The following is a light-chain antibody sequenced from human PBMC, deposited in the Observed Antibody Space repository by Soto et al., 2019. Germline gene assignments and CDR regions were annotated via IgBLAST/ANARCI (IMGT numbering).Light chain of an antibody. CDR2: ATS. CDR3: HPSTSLPLT. J-gene: IGKJ3*01. V-gene: IGKV1-12*01. Sequence: DIQMTQSPSSVSASVGDRVTITCRASQGISNWLAWYQQKPGKAPKLLLYATSNFQSVVPSRFSGTGSGTDFTLNVSSLQHEDFEAYYCHPSTSLPLTFGPATNVDIK. CDR1: QGISNW.